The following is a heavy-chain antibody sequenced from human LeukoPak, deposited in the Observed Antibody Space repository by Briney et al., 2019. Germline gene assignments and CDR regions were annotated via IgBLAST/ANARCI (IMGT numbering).Heavy chain of an antibody. CDR2: ISAYNGNT. J-gene: IGHJ4*02. V-gene: IGHV1-18*01. CDR1: GYTFTSYG. CDR3: ARARYYDSSGYSFN. Sequence: ASVKVSCKASGYTFTSYGISWVRQAPGQGLEWMGWISAYNGNTNYAQKLQGRVTMTTDTSTSTAYMELRSLRSDDTAVYYCARARYYDSSGYSFNWGQGTLVTVSS. D-gene: IGHD3-22*01.